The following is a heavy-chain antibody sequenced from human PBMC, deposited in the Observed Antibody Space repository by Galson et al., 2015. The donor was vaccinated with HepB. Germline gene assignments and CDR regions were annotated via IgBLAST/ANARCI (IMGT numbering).Heavy chain of an antibody. CDR3: ARTSGGCSTSNCPDAFDI. J-gene: IGHJ3*02. CDR2: INPSGGST. V-gene: IGHV1-46*01. D-gene: IGHD2-2*01. Sequence: SVKVSCKASGYTFTSYYMHWVRQAPGQGLEWMGVINPSGGSTNYAQKFQGRVTITADESTSTAYMELSSLRSEDTAVYYCARTSGGCSTSNCPDAFDIWGQGTMVTVSS. CDR1: GYTFTSYY.